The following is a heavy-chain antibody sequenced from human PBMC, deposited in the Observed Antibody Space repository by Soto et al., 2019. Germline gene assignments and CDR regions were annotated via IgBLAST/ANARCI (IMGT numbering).Heavy chain of an antibody. CDR2: IYYSGST. V-gene: IGHV4-59*08. Sequence: QVQLQESGPGLVKPSETLSLTCTVSGGSISSYYWSWIRQPPGKGPEWIGYIYYSGSTNYNPSLKSGGTISVEPSNNQFSLKLSSVTAADTAVYYCARHGEPSYACDIWGQGTMVTVSS. CDR1: GGSISSYY. D-gene: IGHD4-17*01. J-gene: IGHJ3*02. CDR3: ARHGEPSYACDI.